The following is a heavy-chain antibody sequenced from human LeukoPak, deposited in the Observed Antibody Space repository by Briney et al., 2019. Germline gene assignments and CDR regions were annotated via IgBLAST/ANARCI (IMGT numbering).Heavy chain of an antibody. Sequence: ASVKVSCKASGYTFTSYYMHWVRQAPGQGLEWMGIINPSGGSTSYAQKFQGRVTMTRDTSTSTVYMELSSLRSEDTAVYYCARDSQKSHNYYDSSGYPDYWGQGTLVTVSS. V-gene: IGHV1-46*03. CDR2: INPSGGST. CDR3: ARDSQKSHNYYDSSGYPDY. D-gene: IGHD3-22*01. J-gene: IGHJ4*02. CDR1: GYTFTSYY.